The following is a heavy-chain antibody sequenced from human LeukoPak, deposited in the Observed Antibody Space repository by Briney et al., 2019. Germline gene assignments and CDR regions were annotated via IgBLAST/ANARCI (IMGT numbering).Heavy chain of an antibody. D-gene: IGHD4-17*01. V-gene: IGHV1-46*01. CDR3: ARALVTVTRGLFDY. CDR2: INPNGGST. CDR1: GYTFTRYY. J-gene: IGHJ4*02. Sequence: ASVKVSCKASGYTFTRYYIHWVRQAPGQGLECMAIINPNGGSTSYAQKFQCRVTMTSDTSMSTVYMEVSSLRSEDTAIYYCARALVTVTRGLFDYWGQGTLVSVSS.